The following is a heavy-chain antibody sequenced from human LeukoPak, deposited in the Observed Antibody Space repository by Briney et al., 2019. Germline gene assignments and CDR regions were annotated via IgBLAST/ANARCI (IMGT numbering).Heavy chain of an antibody. CDR3: ARLHCTGGSCYSYFVY. V-gene: IGHV3-7*01. J-gene: IGHJ4*02. D-gene: IGHD2-15*01. CDR1: GFPFSTYF. CDR2: MKGDGSEE. Sequence: GGSLRLSCAASGFPFSTYFMSWVRQAPGKGLEWVASMKGDGSEEYYVDSVKGRFTISRDNAKNSLYLQMNSLRAEDTAVYYCARLHCTGGSCYSYFVYWGQGTQVTVSS.